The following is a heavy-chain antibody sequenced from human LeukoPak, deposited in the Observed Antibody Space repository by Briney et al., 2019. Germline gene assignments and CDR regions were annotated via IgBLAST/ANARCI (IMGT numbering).Heavy chain of an antibody. V-gene: IGHV4-31*11. CDR1: GGSFSGYH. Sequence: PSETLSLTCAVYGGSFSGYHWSWIRQHPGKGLEWIGYIYYSGSTYYNPSLKSRVTISVDTSKNQFSLKLSSVTAADTAVYYCARAPNGGFGEIPWGQGTLVTVSS. D-gene: IGHD3-10*01. CDR3: ARAPNGGFGEIP. J-gene: IGHJ4*02. CDR2: IYYSGST.